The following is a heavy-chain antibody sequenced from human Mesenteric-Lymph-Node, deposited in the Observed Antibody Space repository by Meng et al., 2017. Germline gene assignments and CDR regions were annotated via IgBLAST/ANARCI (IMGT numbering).Heavy chain of an antibody. V-gene: IGHV3-23*01. Sequence: GESLKISCAASGFTFSSYAMIWVRQAPGKGLEWVAAISGSGGSKYYADSVKGRFTISRDNSKNTLYLQMNSLRAEDTAVYYCAKPEYYYGSGRSGAFDIWGQGTMVTVSS. J-gene: IGHJ3*02. CDR2: ISGSGGSK. CDR1: GFTFSSYA. CDR3: AKPEYYYGSGRSGAFDI. D-gene: IGHD3-10*01.